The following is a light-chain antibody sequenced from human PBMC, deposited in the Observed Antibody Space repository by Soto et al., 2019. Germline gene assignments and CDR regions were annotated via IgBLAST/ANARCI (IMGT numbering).Light chain of an antibody. CDR3: QQRNSWPWT. Sequence: EIVLTQSPATLSLSPGERATLSCRASQSVRSYLAWYQQKPGQAPRLLIYDASSRATGIPGRFSGSGSGTDFTPTIRSREPEEFAVYYWQQRNSWPWTVGQGTKVEIK. V-gene: IGKV3-11*01. J-gene: IGKJ1*01. CDR1: QSVRSY. CDR2: DAS.